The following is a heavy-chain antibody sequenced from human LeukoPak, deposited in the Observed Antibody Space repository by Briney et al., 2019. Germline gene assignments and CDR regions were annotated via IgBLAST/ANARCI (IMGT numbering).Heavy chain of an antibody. CDR3: ARPAYDFWSGPPDY. V-gene: IGHV3-30*02. J-gene: IGHJ4*02. CDR1: GFTFSSYG. D-gene: IGHD3-3*01. CDR2: IRYDANEK. Sequence: GGSLRLSCAASGFTFSSYGMHWVRQAPGKGLEWVAFIRYDANEKYYADSVKGRFTISRDNSTNTLYLQMNSLRGEDTAVYYCARPAYDFWSGPPDYWGQGTLVTVSS.